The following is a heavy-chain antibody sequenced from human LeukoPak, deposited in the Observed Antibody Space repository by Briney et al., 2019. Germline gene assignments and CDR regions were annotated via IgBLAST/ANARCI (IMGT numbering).Heavy chain of an antibody. CDR1: GFTFNNYA. V-gene: IGHV3-23*01. Sequence: PGGSLRLSCAASGFTFNNYAMTWVRQAPGKGLEWVSGISGGNNRTYYADSVKGRFTISRDSSKNTLYLQMNSLRAEDTAVYYCARRSGIAVAGAFDYWGQGTLVTVSS. CDR3: ARRSGIAVAGAFDY. J-gene: IGHJ4*02. CDR2: ISGGNNRT. D-gene: IGHD6-19*01.